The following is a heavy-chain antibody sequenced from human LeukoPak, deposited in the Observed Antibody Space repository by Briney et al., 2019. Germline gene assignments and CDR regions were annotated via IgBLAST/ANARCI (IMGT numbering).Heavy chain of an antibody. Sequence: GGSLKLSCAASGFTFSDSTMHWVRQASGKGLEWVGRIRSKANSDATAYAASVKGRFTISRDDSKNTAYLQMNSLKTEDTAVYYCTRLKSYYDILTGSSYYYYGMDVWGQGTTVTVSS. CDR2: IRSKANSDAT. D-gene: IGHD3-9*01. V-gene: IGHV3-73*01. CDR1: GFTFSDST. J-gene: IGHJ6*02. CDR3: TRLKSYYDILTGSSYYYYGMDV.